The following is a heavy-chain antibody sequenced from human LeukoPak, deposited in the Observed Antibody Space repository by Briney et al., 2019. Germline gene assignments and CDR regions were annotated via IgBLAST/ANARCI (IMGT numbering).Heavy chain of an antibody. J-gene: IGHJ4*02. V-gene: IGHV3-21*01. CDR2: ISSSSSYI. CDR1: GFTFSSYN. Sequence: GGSLRLPCAASGFTFSSYNMNWVRQAPGKGLEWVSSISSSSSYIYYADSVRGRFTISRDNAKNSLYLQMNSLRAEDTAVYYCARGRDGSQSPIDDWGQRTLVTVSS. D-gene: IGHD5-24*01. CDR3: ARGRDGSQSPIDD.